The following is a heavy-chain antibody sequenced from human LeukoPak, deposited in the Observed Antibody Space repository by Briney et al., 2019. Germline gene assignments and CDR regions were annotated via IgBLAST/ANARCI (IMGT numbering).Heavy chain of an antibody. CDR1: GFTFSSYA. J-gene: IGHJ3*02. CDR2: ISGSGGST. D-gene: IGHD6-19*01. CDR3: AKDPDSSGWYESAFDI. Sequence: GGSLRLSCAVSGFTFSSYAMSWVRQAPGKGLEWVSAISGSGGSTYYADSVKGRFTISRDNSKNTLYLQMNSLRAEDTAVYYCAKDPDSSGWYESAFDIWGQGTMVTVSS. V-gene: IGHV3-23*01.